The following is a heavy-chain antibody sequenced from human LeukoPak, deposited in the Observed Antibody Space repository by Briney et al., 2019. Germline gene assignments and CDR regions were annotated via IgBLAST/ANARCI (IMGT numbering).Heavy chain of an antibody. Sequence: SSVKSSCKASGGTFSSYAISWVRQTPGQGLEWMGGCIPLFVTANYAQKFQGRVTISADESTSTAYMELSRLRSEDTAVYYCARDATGRAGEFDPWGQGTLVTVSS. CDR1: GGTFSSYA. CDR3: ARDATGRAGEFDP. CDR2: CIPLFVTA. J-gene: IGHJ5*02. D-gene: IGHD6-13*01. V-gene: IGHV1-69*13.